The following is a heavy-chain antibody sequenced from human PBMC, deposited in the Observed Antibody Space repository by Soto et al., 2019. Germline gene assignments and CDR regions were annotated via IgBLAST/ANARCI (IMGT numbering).Heavy chain of an antibody. J-gene: IGHJ6*02. CDR3: AKARYCSSTSCPYGLDV. CDR2: ISWKGGTI. CDR1: GFTFDDYA. V-gene: IGHV3-9*01. Sequence: EVQLVESGGGLVQPGRSLRLSCAASGFTFDDYAMHWVRQAPGKGLEWVSGISWKGGTIGYADSVKGRFTVSRDNARNSLYLQMNSLRPGDTALYYCAKARYCSSTSCPYGLDVWGQGTTVTVSS. D-gene: IGHD2-2*01.